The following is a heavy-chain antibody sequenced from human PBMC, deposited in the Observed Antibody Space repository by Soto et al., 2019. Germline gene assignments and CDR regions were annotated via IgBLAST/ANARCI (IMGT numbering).Heavy chain of an antibody. CDR3: AKRSTSCLRWGVDFGD. D-gene: IGHD4-17*01. CDR2: ISFDGSNT. Sequence: QVQLVESGGGVVQPGRSLRLSCAASGFTFSDFGMHWVRQAPGRGLEWVAFISFDGSNTDYADSVTGRFTISRDNSQNTLFLQMNSLRPDDTALYYCAKRSTSCLRWGVDFGDWGQGSLVLVSS. J-gene: IGHJ4*02. CDR1: GFTFSDFG. V-gene: IGHV3-30*18.